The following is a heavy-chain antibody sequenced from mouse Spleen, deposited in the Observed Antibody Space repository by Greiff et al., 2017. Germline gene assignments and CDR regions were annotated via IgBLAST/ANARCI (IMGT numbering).Heavy chain of an antibody. V-gene: IGHV5-6-3*01. J-gene: IGHJ4*01. CDR2: INSNGGST. CDR1: GFTFSSYG. Sequence: DVKLVESGGGLVQPGGSLKLSCAASGFTFSSYGMSWVRQTPDKRLELVATINSNGGSTYYPDSVKGRFTISRDNAKNTLYLQMSSLKSEDTAMYYCARDQEYGNYVYAMDYWGQGTSVTVSS. CDR3: ARDQEYGNYVYAMDY. D-gene: IGHD2-10*02.